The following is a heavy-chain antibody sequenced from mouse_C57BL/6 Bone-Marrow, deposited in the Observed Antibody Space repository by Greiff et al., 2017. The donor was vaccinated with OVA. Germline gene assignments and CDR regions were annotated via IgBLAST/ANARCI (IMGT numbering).Heavy chain of an antibody. CDR1: GYTFTSYW. Sequence: VQLQQPGAELVKPGASVKLSCKASGYTFTSYWMHWVKQRPGQGLEWIGMIHPNSGSTNYNEKFKSKATLTVDKSSSTAYMQLSSLTSEDSAVYYCASLYGNYGFDYWGQGTTLTVSS. CDR2: IHPNSGST. V-gene: IGHV1-64*01. J-gene: IGHJ2*01. CDR3: ASLYGNYGFDY. D-gene: IGHD2-1*01.